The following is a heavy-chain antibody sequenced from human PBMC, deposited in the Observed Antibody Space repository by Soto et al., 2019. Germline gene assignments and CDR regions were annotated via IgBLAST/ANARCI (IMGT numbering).Heavy chain of an antibody. V-gene: IGHV4-31*02. CDR3: ASDRGGSKIDH. CDR2: VYYTGST. D-gene: IGHD2-15*01. Sequence: WTWIRQHPEKGLEWIGFVYYTGSTFYNPSLQSRVSISVDTSKNHFSLELNSMTAADTAIYFCASDRGGSKIDHWGQGTLVTVSS. J-gene: IGHJ4*02.